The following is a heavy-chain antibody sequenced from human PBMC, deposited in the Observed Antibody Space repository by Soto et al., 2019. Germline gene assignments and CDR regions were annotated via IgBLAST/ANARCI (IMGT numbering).Heavy chain of an antibody. J-gene: IGHJ4*02. CDR3: ARQKYLAYYDFWSGTPFDY. V-gene: IGHV4-39*01. Sequence: QLQLQESGPGLVKPSETLSLTCTVSGGSISSSSYYWGWIRQPPGKGLEWIGSIYYSGSTYYNPSLKSRVTISVDTSKNQFSLKLSSVTAADTAVYYSARQKYLAYYDFWSGTPFDYWGQGTLVTVSS. CDR2: IYYSGST. D-gene: IGHD3-3*01. CDR1: GGSISSSSYY.